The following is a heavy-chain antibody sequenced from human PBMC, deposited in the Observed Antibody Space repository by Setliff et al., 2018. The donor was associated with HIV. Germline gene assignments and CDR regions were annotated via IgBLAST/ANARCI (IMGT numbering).Heavy chain of an antibody. Sequence: SGPTLVNPTQTLTLACTFSGFSLTTSGMCISWVRQSPGKAPEWLGRIDWDDDKFYSTSLKTCLTISKDTSKNQVGLTMTNMDPVDTATYYCARTYKNDSSDYRFDFWGPGTLVTVSS. V-gene: IGHV2-70*17. CDR1: GFSLTTSGMC. D-gene: IGHD3-22*01. CDR3: ARTYKNDSSDYRFDF. CDR2: IDWDDDK. J-gene: IGHJ4*02.